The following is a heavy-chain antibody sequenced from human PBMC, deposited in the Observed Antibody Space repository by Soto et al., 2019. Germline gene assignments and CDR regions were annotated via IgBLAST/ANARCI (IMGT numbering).Heavy chain of an antibody. CDR1: GGSISSSSYY. Sequence: QLQLQESGPGLVKPSETLSLTCTVSGGSISSSSYYWGWIRQPPGKGLEWIGSIYYSGSTYYNPSLKSRVTISVDTSKNQFSLKLSSVTAADTAVYYCARQLGDRGYYYYGMDVWGQGTTVTVSS. V-gene: IGHV4-39*01. J-gene: IGHJ6*02. CDR2: IYYSGST. CDR3: ARQLGDRGYYYYGMDV.